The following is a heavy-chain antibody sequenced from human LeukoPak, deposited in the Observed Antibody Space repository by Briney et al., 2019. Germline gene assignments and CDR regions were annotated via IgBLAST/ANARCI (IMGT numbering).Heavy chain of an antibody. CDR2: LSSRAEGATT. CDR1: GFSCSNVW. V-gene: IGHV3-15*01. Sequence: GGSLRLSCAVSGFSCSNVWMNWVRQAPGKGLEWVGRLSSRAEGATTDYSAPVKGRFTISRDDSKNTLYLHMNSLKAEDTAVYYCTTGFLVGTTAFDPWGPGTLVTVSS. D-gene: IGHD1-26*01. CDR3: TTGFLVGTTAFDP. J-gene: IGHJ5*02.